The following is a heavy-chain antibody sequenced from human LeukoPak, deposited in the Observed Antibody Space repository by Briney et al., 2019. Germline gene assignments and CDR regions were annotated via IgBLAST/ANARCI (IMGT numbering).Heavy chain of an antibody. V-gene: IGHV4-39*07. J-gene: IGHJ4*02. CDR2: IYYSGST. CDR1: GGSISSSSYY. Sequence: SETLSLTCTVSGGSISSSSYYWGWIRQPPGKGLEWIGSIYYSGSTYYNPSLKSRVTISVDTSKNQFSLKLSSVTAADTAVYYCARSVAISGSYWVGLFDYWGQGTLVTVSS. CDR3: ARSVAISGSYWVGLFDY. D-gene: IGHD1-26*01.